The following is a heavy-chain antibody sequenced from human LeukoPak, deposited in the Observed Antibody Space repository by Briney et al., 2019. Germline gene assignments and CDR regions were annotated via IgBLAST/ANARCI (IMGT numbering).Heavy chain of an antibody. CDR1: GYTFTGYY. V-gene: IGHV1-2*02. CDR2: INPNSGGT. D-gene: IGHD3-22*01. Sequence: GSVKVSCKASGYTFTGYYMHWVRQAPGQGLEWMGWINPNSGGTNYAQKLQGRVTMTTDTSTSTAYMELRSLRSDDTAVYYCARGGGNYYDSSGYCNYWGQGTLVTVSS. J-gene: IGHJ4*02. CDR3: ARGGGNYYDSSGYCNY.